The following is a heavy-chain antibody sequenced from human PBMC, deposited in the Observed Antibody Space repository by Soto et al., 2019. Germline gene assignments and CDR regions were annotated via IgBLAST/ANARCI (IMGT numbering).Heavy chain of an antibody. J-gene: IGHJ6*02. CDR3: ARDRAVTGTTYYYGMDV. D-gene: IGHD1-7*01. CDR1: GYSISSGSYY. Sequence: SETLSLTCAVPGYSISSGSYYWSWIRQPPGKGLEWIGYIYYSGSTNYNPSLKSRVTISVDTSKNQFSLKLSSVTAADTAVYYCARDRAVTGTTYYYGMDVWGQGTTVTVSS. V-gene: IGHV4-61*01. CDR2: IYYSGST.